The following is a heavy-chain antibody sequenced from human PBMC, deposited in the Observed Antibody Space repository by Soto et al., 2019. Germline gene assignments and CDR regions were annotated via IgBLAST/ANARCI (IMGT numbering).Heavy chain of an antibody. Sequence: QVQLQESGPGLVKPSQTLSLTCTVSGGSITSGGYCWTWIRQHPVKGLEWMGHIYYSGSTSYNPSLKSRVPISRDTSKNQFSLKLTSVTAADTAVYYCARDGDYFGSGSPPLLSRWGQGTLVTVSS. CDR2: IYYSGST. J-gene: IGHJ4*02. CDR3: ARDGDYFGSGSPPLLSR. V-gene: IGHV4-31*03. D-gene: IGHD3-10*01. CDR1: GGSITSGGYC.